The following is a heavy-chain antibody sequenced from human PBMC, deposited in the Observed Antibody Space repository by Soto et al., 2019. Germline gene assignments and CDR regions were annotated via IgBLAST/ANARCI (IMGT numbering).Heavy chain of an antibody. CDR2: ITSKRYGGKT. D-gene: IGHD1-26*01. V-gene: IGHV3-49*03. Sequence: PGGSLRLSCITSGFTFGDYAMIWFRQAPGKGLEWVSFITSKRYGGKTEYAASVKGRFTISRDDSKSVAYLQMNSLRTDDTAVYYCSRLPPNNWGAPLDFSGQGTLVTVSS. J-gene: IGHJ4*02. CDR1: GFTFGDYA. CDR3: SRLPPNNWGAPLDF.